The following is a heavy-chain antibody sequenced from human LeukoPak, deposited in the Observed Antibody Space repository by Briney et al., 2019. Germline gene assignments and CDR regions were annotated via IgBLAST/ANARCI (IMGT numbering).Heavy chain of an antibody. J-gene: IGHJ4*02. CDR1: GGSISSSSYY. CDR2: IYYSGST. Sequence: PSETPSLTCTLSGGSISSSSYYWGWIRQPPGKRLEWIGSIYYSGSTYYNPSLKSRVTISVDTSKNQFSLKLSSVSAADTAVYYCARRVTIFGVVITYRLFDYWGQGTLVTVSS. CDR3: ARRVTIFGVVITYRLFDY. V-gene: IGHV4-39*01. D-gene: IGHD3-3*01.